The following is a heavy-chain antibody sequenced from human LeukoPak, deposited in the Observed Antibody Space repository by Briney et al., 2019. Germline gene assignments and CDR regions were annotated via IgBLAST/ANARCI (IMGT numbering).Heavy chain of an antibody. CDR1: GGSFSGYY. CDR3: ARGQNAATTESYYYHMDV. V-gene: IGHV4-34*01. J-gene: IGHJ6*03. Sequence: PSETLSLTCAVYGGSFSGYYWSWIRQPPGKRLEWIGEINHSGSTNYNPSLKSRVTISVDTSKNQFSLKLSSVTAADTAVYYCARGQNAATTESYYYHMDVWGKGTTVTVSS. D-gene: IGHD1-14*01. CDR2: INHSGST.